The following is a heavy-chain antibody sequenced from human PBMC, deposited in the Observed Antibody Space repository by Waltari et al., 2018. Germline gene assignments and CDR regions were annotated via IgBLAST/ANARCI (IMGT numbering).Heavy chain of an antibody. CDR3: APDPISYTTSSVDWFDP. D-gene: IGHD1-26*01. V-gene: IGHV3-23*01. Sequence: EVQLLESGGGWVQPGGSLRLSCVASGLSFGSYAMSWVRQAPGKGLEWVSAISSSGGATFFADSVKGRFTISRDNSKKTLFLQMSSLRADDTALYYCAPDPISYTTSSVDWFDPWGPGTLVTVSS. CDR1: GLSFGSYA. J-gene: IGHJ5*02. CDR2: ISSSGGAT.